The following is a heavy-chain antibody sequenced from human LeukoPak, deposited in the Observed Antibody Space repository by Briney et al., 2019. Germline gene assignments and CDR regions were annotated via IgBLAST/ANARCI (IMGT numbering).Heavy chain of an antibody. V-gene: IGHV4-59*01. Sequence: SETLSLTCTVSGASISNYYWSWIRQPPGKGLEWIGYIYYSGSTNYNPSLKSRVNISVDTSKNQFSLKLSSVTAADTAVYYCARDVASSGWDPLDYCGQGTLVTVSS. CDR1: GASISNYY. CDR2: IYYSGST. D-gene: IGHD6-19*01. J-gene: IGHJ4*02. CDR3: ARDVASSGWDPLDY.